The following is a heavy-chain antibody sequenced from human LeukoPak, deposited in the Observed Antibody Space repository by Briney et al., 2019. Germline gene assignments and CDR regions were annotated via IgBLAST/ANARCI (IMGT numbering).Heavy chain of an antibody. CDR2: IYYSGST. CDR3: ARGPRYSSGWAAEYFQH. J-gene: IGHJ1*01. V-gene: IGHV4-61*08. D-gene: IGHD6-19*01. CDR1: GGSISSGGYY. Sequence: PSETLSLTCTVSGGSISSGGYYWSWIRQHPGKGLEWIGYIYYSGSTNYNPSLKSRVTISVDTSKNQFSLKLSSVTAADTAVYYCARGPRYSSGWAAEYFQHWGQGTLVTVSS.